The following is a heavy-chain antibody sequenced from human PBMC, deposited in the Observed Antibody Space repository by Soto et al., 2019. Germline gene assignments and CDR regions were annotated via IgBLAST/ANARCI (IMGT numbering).Heavy chain of an antibody. CDR2: IKQDGSEK. J-gene: IGHJ4*02. V-gene: IGHV3-7*01. CDR3: ARRRSGGYHY. D-gene: IGHD5-12*01. CDR1: GFTFSRYW. Sequence: EVQLVESGGGLVQPGGSLRLSCAASGFTFSRYWVTWVRQAPGKGLEWVATIKQDGSEKYYVDSVKGRFTISRDNAKNSLFLQMNSLRAEDTAVYYCARRRSGGYHYWGQGTLVTVSS.